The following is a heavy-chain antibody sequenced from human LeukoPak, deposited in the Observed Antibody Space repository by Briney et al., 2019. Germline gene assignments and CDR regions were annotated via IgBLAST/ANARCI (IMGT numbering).Heavy chain of an antibody. CDR3: ARRVFGGDCYYDF. Sequence: PGGSLRLSCVVSGFTFSDHYMDWVRQVPGKGLEWVGRSLNKANSYTTDYAASVKGRFTISRDDSKNSLYLQMSSLKTDGTAVCYCARRVFGGDCYYDFWGQGALVTVSS. CDR2: SLNKANSYTT. V-gene: IGHV3-72*01. D-gene: IGHD2-21*02. CDR1: GFTFSDHY. J-gene: IGHJ4*02.